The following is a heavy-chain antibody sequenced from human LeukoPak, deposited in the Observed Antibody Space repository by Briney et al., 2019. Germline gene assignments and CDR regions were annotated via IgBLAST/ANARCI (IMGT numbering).Heavy chain of an antibody. CDR3: AKGFGELLSVYNWFDP. CDR2: ISGSGGST. Sequence: PGGSLRLSCAASGFTFSSYAMSWVRQAPGKGLEWVSAISGSGGSTYYADSVKGRFTISRDNSKNTLYQQMNSLGAEDTAVYYCAKGFGELLSVYNWFDPWGQRTLVTVSS. CDR1: GFTFSSYA. J-gene: IGHJ5*02. V-gene: IGHV3-23*01. D-gene: IGHD3-10*01.